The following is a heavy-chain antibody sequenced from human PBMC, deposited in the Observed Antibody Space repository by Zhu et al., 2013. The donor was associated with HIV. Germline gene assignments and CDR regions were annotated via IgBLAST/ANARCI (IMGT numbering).Heavy chain of an antibody. CDR3: ARDPALTTARPNYYYYMDV. Sequence: QVVQSGGEVKEPGASVKVSCKTSGYTFTDYGISWVRQAPGQGLEWVGWISAYTGNRDSAQKVQGRVSMTTDTSTSTAYMELRSLRSDDTAVYYCARDPALTTARPNYYYYMDVWGKGTTVTVSS. CDR1: GYTFTDYG. J-gene: IGHJ6*03. D-gene: IGHD6-6*01. CDR2: ISAYTGNR. V-gene: IGHV1-18*01.